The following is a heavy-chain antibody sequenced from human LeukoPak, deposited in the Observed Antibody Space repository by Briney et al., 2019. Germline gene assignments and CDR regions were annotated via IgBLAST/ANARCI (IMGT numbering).Heavy chain of an antibody. CDR2: ITLNSGDT. J-gene: IGHJ4*02. D-gene: IGHD1-26*01. CDR3: AKSSVSGSFDY. CDR1: GHTFTVHY. Sequence: ASVKVSCKASGHTFTVHYIHWVRQRPGQGLEWLGWITLNSGDTHYAQKFQGRLTMTSDTSISTGYMELSRLQFDDTAVYYCAKSSVSGSFDYWGQGTLVTVSS. V-gene: IGHV1-2*02.